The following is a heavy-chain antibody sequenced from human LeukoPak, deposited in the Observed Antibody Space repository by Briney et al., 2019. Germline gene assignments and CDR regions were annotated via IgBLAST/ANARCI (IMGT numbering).Heavy chain of an antibody. D-gene: IGHD6-13*01. V-gene: IGHV3-53*01. Sequence: YSGGSTYYADSVKGRFTISRDNSKNTLYLQMNSLRAEDTAVYYCARDHEAAAGAEAFDIWGQGTMVTVSS. CDR2: YSGGST. CDR3: ARDHEAAAGAEAFDI. J-gene: IGHJ3*02.